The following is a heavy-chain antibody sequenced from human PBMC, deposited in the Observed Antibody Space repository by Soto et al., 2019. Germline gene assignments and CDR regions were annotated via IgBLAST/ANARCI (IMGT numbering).Heavy chain of an antibody. J-gene: IGHJ5*02. D-gene: IGHD3-10*01. Sequence: QVQLVQSGAEVKKPGASVKVSCKASGYTFTIYYMHWLRQAPGQGLEWMGWINPNSGGAHYAQKFQGRVTMTRDTAISTAYMELSSLRSDDTAVYYCASEVALGSGKWFDPWGQGTLVTVSS. V-gene: IGHV1-2*02. CDR1: GYTFTIYY. CDR3: ASEVALGSGKWFDP. CDR2: INPNSGGA.